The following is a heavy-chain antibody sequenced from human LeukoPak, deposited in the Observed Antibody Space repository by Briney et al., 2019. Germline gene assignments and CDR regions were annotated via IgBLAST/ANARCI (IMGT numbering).Heavy chain of an antibody. Sequence: GGSLRLFCAVSGFDFGTYALHWVRQPPGKGLEWVAVISYDGSNKDYADSVKGRFTVSRDNSKSTLYLQMNSLRVDDTALYFCAIADYDLLTPGEDYWGQGTLVTVSS. J-gene: IGHJ4*02. V-gene: IGHV3-30-3*01. D-gene: IGHD3-9*01. CDR1: GFDFGTYA. CDR2: ISYDGSNK. CDR3: AIADYDLLTPGEDY.